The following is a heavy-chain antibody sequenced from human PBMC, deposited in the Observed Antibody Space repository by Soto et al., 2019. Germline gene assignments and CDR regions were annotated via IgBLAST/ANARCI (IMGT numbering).Heavy chain of an antibody. D-gene: IGHD3-3*01. CDR1: GDTFTSYY. V-gene: IGHV1-46*01. CDR2: INPHGGST. Sequence: ASVKVSCKAPGDTFTSYYLNWVRKAPGQGLEWMGVINPHGGSTKYAQKFQGRITMTRDTSRSTVYMELSSLRSDDTAIYYCARSSGGNFGIIIEGSNWFDPWGQGTLVTVSS. CDR3: ARSSGGNFGIIIEGSNWFDP. J-gene: IGHJ5*02.